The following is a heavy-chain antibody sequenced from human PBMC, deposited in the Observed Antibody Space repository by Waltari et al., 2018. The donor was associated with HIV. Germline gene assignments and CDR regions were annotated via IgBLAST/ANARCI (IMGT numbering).Heavy chain of an antibody. J-gene: IGHJ4*02. Sequence: EVKLVESGGRLVQPRGALRLSCVASGFTFSSYWMHRVRQAPVKGLVWISRVSSDGNMTGYADSVKGRFTISRDNAKNTLFLQMNSLRVEDTAFYFCARSLYYDFWSAYPPDYWGQGTRVTVSS. CDR1: GFTFSSYW. CDR3: ARSLYYDFWSAYPPDY. D-gene: IGHD3-3*01. CDR2: VSSDGNMT. V-gene: IGHV3-74*01.